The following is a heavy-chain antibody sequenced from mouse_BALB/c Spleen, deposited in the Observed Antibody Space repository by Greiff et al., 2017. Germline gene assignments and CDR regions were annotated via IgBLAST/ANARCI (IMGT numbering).Heavy chain of an antibody. Sequence: EVKVEESGGGLVKPGGSLKLSCAASGFTFSSYAMSWVRQTPEKRLEWVASISSGGSTYYPDSVKGRFTISRDNARNILYLQMSSLRSEDTAMYYCARGNYYGSSLYYAMDYWGQGTSVTVSS. CDR1: GFTFSSYA. CDR3: ARGNYYGSSLYYAMDY. J-gene: IGHJ4*01. CDR2: ISSGGST. D-gene: IGHD1-1*01. V-gene: IGHV5-6-5*01.